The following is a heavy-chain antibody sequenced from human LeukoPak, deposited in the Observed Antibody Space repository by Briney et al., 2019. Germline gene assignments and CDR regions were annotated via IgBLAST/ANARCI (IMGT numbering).Heavy chain of an antibody. D-gene: IGHD5-18*01. Sequence: SETLSLTCVVSGGSISSSTYFWGWIRQPPGKGLEWIGIISYNGTTYYNPSLKSRVTISVDTSKNQFSLKLSSVTAADTAVYYCARLPREDTAMVTIDYWGQGTLVTVSS. V-gene: IGHV4-39*01. CDR3: ARLPREDTAMVTIDY. CDR2: ISYNGTT. CDR1: GGSISSSTYF. J-gene: IGHJ4*02.